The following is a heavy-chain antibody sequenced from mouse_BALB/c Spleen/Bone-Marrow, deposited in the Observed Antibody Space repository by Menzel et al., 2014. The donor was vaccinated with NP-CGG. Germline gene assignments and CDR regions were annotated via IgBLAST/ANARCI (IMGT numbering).Heavy chain of an antibody. Sequence: EVQLQQSGPELVKPGASVKISCKASGYSFTGYYMHWVKQSHVKSLEWIGRINPYNGATSYNQNFKDKASLTIDKSSSTDYMEVHSLTSEDSAVYYCGREGGLVPDYFDYWGQGTTLAVSS. CDR3: GREGGLVPDYFDY. D-gene: IGHD6-2*01. CDR1: GYSFTGYY. V-gene: IGHV1-26*01. CDR2: INPYNGAT. J-gene: IGHJ2*01.